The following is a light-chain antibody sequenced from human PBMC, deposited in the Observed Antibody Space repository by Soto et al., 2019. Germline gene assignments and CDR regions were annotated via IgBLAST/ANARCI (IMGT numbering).Light chain of an antibody. CDR2: DAS. CDR3: QQRSNCPPYT. Sequence: EIVLTQSPATLSLSPWERATLSCRASQSVSSYLAWYQQKPGQAPRLLIYDASNRATGIPARFSGSGSGTDFTLTISSLEPEDFAVYYCQQRSNCPPYTFGQGTKLEIK. CDR1: QSVSSY. J-gene: IGKJ2*01. V-gene: IGKV3-11*01.